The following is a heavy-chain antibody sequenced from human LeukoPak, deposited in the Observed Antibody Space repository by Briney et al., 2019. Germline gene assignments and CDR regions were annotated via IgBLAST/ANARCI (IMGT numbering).Heavy chain of an antibody. J-gene: IGHJ6*03. CDR3: ARDYTAHYYYYMDV. V-gene: IGHV1-2*02. CDR2: INPNSGGT. CDR1: GYTFSGFY. Sequence: ASVKVSCKASGYTFSGFYIHWVRQAPGQGLEWMGWINPNSGGTNYAQKFQGRVTMTRNTSISTAYMELSSLRSEDTAVYYCARDYTAHYYYYMDVWGKGTTVTISS. D-gene: IGHD5-18*01.